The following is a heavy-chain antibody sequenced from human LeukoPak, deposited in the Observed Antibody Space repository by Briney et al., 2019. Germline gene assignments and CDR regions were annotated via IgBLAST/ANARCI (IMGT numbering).Heavy chain of an antibody. Sequence: GSSVKVSCKASGDSFSTFPITWVRQAPGQGLELVGGIIPMFGIANYAQEFQGRVTITADKSTSTVYMELSSLRSEDTAIYYCARIRDGYNDAYDIWGQGTVVTVPS. CDR2: IIPMFGIA. J-gene: IGHJ3*02. D-gene: IGHD5-24*01. V-gene: IGHV1-69*17. CDR3: ARIRDGYNDAYDI. CDR1: GDSFSTFP.